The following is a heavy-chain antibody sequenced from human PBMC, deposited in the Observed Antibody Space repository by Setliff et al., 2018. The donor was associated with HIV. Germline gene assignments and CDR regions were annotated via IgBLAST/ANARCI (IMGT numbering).Heavy chain of an antibody. CDR3: ARVVYDFWSGYYGPYYYYMDV. CDR1: GFTVSSNH. Sequence: LSLSCAASGFTVSSNHMSWIRQAPGKGLEWVSYISSSGSTIYYADSVKGRFTISRDNAKNSLYLQMNSLRAEDTAVYYCARVVYDFWSGYYGPYYYYMDVWGKGTTVTVSS. D-gene: IGHD3-3*01. V-gene: IGHV3-11*04. CDR2: ISSSGSTI. J-gene: IGHJ6*03.